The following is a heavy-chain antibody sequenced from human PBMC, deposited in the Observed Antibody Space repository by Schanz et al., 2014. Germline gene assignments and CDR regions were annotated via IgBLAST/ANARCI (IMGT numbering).Heavy chain of an antibody. J-gene: IGHJ4*02. D-gene: IGHD2-15*01. V-gene: IGHV3-48*02. CDR2: ISSYSTI. Sequence: EVQLVESGGGLVQPGGSLRLSCEASGFTFRDYSMNWVRQAPGKGPEWISYISSYSTIHYADSVKGRFTISRDNARNSLFLQMNSLRDEDTAVYYCARDKGGLIPFDYWGQGTLVAVSS. CDR1: GFTFRDYS. CDR3: ARDKGGLIPFDY.